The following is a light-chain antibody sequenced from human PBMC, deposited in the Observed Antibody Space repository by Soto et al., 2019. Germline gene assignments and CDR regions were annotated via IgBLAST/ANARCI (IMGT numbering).Light chain of an antibody. V-gene: IGKV3-20*01. J-gene: IGKJ1*01. CDR2: GES. CDR1: QSVSSSY. Sequence: EILFTQSPGTLSLSPGERATLSCRASQSVSSSYLAWYQQKPGQAPRLLIYGESNRATGIPDRFSGSGSGTDFTLTISRLEPEDSALYYCQQYGSSHTWTFGQGTKVDIK. CDR3: QQYGSSHTWT.